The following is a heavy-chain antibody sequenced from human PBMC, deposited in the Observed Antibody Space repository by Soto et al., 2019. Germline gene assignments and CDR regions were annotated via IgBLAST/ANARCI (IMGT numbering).Heavy chain of an antibody. V-gene: IGHV4-34*01. CDR2: INHSGST. CDR1: GGSFSGYY. CDR3: ARGGEMSLY. D-gene: IGHD3-10*01. Sequence: PSETLSLTWAVYGGSFSGYYWSWIRQPPGKGLEWIGEINHSGSTNYNPSLKSRVTISVDTSKNQFSLKLSSVTAADTAVYYCARGGEMSLYWGQGTLVTVSS. J-gene: IGHJ4*02.